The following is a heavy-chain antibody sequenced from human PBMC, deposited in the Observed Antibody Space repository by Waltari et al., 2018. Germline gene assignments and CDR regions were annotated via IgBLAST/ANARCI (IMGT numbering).Heavy chain of an antibody. CDR3: ARTQRGYSYGYPFDY. J-gene: IGHJ4*02. CDR1: GGSISSYY. CDR2: IYYSGST. D-gene: IGHD5-18*01. V-gene: IGHV4-59*01. Sequence: QVQLQESGPGLVKPSETLSLTCTVSGGSISSYYWSLIRQPPGKGLEWIWYIYYSGSTNYNPSLKSRVTISVDTSKNQFSLKLSSVTAADTAVYYCARTQRGYSYGYPFDYWGQGTLVTVSS.